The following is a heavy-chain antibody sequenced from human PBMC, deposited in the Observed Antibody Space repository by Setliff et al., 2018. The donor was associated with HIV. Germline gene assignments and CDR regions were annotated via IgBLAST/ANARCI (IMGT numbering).Heavy chain of an antibody. J-gene: IGHJ4*02. D-gene: IGHD6-6*01. CDR2: ISSSSSTI. Sequence: PGGSLRLSCAASGFTFSSYSMNWARQAPGKGLEWVSYISSSSSTIYYADSVKGRFTISRDNAKNSLYLQMNSLRAEDTAVYYCARDLVQLRYWGQGTLVTVSS. V-gene: IGHV3-48*01. CDR3: ARDLVQLRY. CDR1: GFTFSSYS.